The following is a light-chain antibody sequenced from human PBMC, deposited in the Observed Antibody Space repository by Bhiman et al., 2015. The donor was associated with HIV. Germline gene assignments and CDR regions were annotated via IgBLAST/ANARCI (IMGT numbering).Light chain of an antibody. J-gene: IGLJ2*01. V-gene: IGLV1-51*01. CDR3: GTWDSTLSSVL. CDR1: SSNIGNHY. CDR2: DNS. Sequence: QSVLTQPPSVSATPGQRVTVSCSGSSSNIGNHYVSWYQQVPGTAPKLLIYDNSNRPSGIPERFSGSKSGTSATLAITGLQTGDEADYYCGTWDSTLSSVLFGGGTKLTVL.